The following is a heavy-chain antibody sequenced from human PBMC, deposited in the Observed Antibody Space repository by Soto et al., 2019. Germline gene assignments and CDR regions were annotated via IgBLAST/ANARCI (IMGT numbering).Heavy chain of an antibody. D-gene: IGHD6-6*01. Sequence: GGSLRLSCVGSGFTFSSFEMNWVRQTPGKGLEWLSYIGRSGETIYYADSVKGRFTISRDNAKSSLFLPMNGLRDEATGIYYCARDSRGGAARRPTFYYWGRGTLVTVSS. CDR3: ARDSRGGAARRPTFYY. J-gene: IGHJ4*02. CDR1: GFTFSSFE. CDR2: IGRSGETI. V-gene: IGHV3-48*03.